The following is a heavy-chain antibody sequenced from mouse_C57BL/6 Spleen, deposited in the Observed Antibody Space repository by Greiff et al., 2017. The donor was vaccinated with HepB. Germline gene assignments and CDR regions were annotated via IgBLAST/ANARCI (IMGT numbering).Heavy chain of an antibody. V-gene: IGHV1-82*01. CDR2: IYPGDGDT. J-gene: IGHJ4*01. D-gene: IGHD3-2*02. Sequence: QVQLKQSGPELVKPGASVKISCKASGYAFSSSWMNWVKQRPGKGLEWIGRIYPGDGDTNYNGKFKGKATLTADKSSSTAYMQLSSLTSEDSAVYFCARRRSDSSDAMDYWGQGTSVTVSS. CDR1: GYAFSSSW. CDR3: ARRRSDSSDAMDY.